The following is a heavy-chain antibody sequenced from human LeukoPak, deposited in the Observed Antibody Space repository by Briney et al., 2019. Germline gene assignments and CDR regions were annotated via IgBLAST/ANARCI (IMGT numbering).Heavy chain of an antibody. D-gene: IGHD4-17*01. Sequence: SETLSLTCTVSGGSISYYYWSWIRQSPGKGLEWIGYIYYSGTTNYNPSLKSRVTISVDTSKNQFSLQLRSVTAADTAVYYCARDDPQTTVPEGMDVWGQGTTVTVSS. CDR2: IYYSGTT. J-gene: IGHJ6*02. CDR3: ARDDPQTTVPEGMDV. CDR1: GGSISYYY. V-gene: IGHV4-59*01.